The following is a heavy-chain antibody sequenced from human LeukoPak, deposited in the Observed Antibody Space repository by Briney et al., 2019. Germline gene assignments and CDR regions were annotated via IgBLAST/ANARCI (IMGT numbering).Heavy chain of an antibody. V-gene: IGHV1-69*04. Sequence: SVKVSCKASGGTFSSYAISWVRQAPGQGLEWMGRIIPILGIANYAQKFQGRVTITADKSTSTAYMELSSLRSEDTAVYYCASIVVFTPYYYYGMDVWGQGTTVTVSS. CDR1: GGTFSSYA. J-gene: IGHJ6*02. D-gene: IGHD3-22*01. CDR3: ASIVVFTPYYYYGMDV. CDR2: IIPILGIA.